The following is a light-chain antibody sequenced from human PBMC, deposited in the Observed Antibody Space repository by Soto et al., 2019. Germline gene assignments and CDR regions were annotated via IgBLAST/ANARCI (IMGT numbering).Light chain of an antibody. CDR2: END. V-gene: IGLV1-51*02. CDR3: GTWDSSLSIFV. J-gene: IGLJ1*01. CDR1: SSNIGAHY. Sequence: QAVVTQPPSVSAAPGQMVTMSCSGGSSNIGAHYVSWHQQVPGTAPKLLIYENDKRPSGIPDRFSGSKSVTSATLGITGLQTGDEADYYCGTWDSSLSIFVFGTGTKLTVL.